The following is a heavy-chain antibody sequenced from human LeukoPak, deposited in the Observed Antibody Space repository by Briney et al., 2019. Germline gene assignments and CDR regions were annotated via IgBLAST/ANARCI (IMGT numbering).Heavy chain of an antibody. CDR1: GFIFSNYA. CDR3: AKGTLEYCNGGSCYPFDN. D-gene: IGHD2-15*01. J-gene: IGHJ4*02. CDR2: VSGRGDGT. Sequence: PGGSLRLSCAASGFIFSNYALTWVRQAPGKGLECVSVVSGRGDGTACADSVKGRFTISRDNSRNTLYLQMNSLRAEDTAVYYCAKGTLEYCNGGSCYPFDNWGQGTLVTVSS. V-gene: IGHV3-23*01.